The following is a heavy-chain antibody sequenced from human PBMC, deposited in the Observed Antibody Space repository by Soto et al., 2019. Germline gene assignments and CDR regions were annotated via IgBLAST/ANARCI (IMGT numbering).Heavy chain of an antibody. J-gene: IGHJ6*02. CDR3: ARISTYNFYGIDV. D-gene: IGHD2-2*01. V-gene: IGHV4-4*07. Sequence: SETLSLTCSVSGGSISGYYWSWIRQPAGKGLGWIGRIYTSESTNYNPSLKSRVTMSVDTSKNQFSLNLNFVTAADTAVYYCARISTYNFYGIDVWGQGTTVTVSS. CDR2: IYTSEST. CDR1: GGSISGYY.